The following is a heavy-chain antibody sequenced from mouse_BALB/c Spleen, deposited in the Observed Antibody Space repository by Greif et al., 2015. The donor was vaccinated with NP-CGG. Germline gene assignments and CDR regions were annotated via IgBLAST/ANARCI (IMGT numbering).Heavy chain of an antibody. V-gene: IGHV14-3*02. Sequence: VQLQQSGAELVKPGASVKLSCTASGFNIKDTYMHWVKQRPEQGLEWIGRIDPANGNTKYDPKFQGKATITADTSSNTAYLQLSSLTSEDTAVYYCARSEGYGNYWYFDVWGAGTTVTVSS. CDR2: IDPANGNT. CDR3: ARSEGYGNYWYFDV. CDR1: GFNIKDTY. J-gene: IGHJ1*01. D-gene: IGHD2-1*01.